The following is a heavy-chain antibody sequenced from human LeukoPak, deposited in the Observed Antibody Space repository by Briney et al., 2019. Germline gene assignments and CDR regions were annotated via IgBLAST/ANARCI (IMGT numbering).Heavy chain of an antibody. J-gene: IGHJ3*02. CDR2: IYTSGST. V-gene: IGHV4-4*07. Sequence: PSETLSLTCTVSGGSISSYYWSWIRQPAGKGLEWIGRIYTSGSTNYNPSLKSRVTMSVDTSKNQFSLKLSSVTAADTAVYYCASRLEMATIGDAFDIWGQGTMVTVSS. CDR3: ASRLEMATIGDAFDI. CDR1: GGSISSYY. D-gene: IGHD5-24*01.